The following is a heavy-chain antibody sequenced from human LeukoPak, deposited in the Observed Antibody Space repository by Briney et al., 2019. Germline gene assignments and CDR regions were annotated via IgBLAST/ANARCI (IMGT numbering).Heavy chain of an antibody. CDR3: ARDTYQPGRIDS. V-gene: IGHV3-21*05. J-gene: IGHJ4*02. D-gene: IGHD2-2*01. Sequence: GGSLRLSCAASEFTFSLYAMNWVRQAPGKGLEWVSYINDVSADIHYADSVKGRFTISRDNARNTLYLQMNSLRAKDTAVYYCARDTYQPGRIDSWGQGTLVIVSS. CDR1: EFTFSLYA. CDR2: INDVSADI.